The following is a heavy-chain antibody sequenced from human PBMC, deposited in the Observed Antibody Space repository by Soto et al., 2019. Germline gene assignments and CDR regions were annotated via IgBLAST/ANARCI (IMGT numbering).Heavy chain of an antibody. CDR1: GGTFSSYA. J-gene: IGHJ6*02. D-gene: IGHD2-15*01. CDR3: AGYCSGGSCYPSGMDV. Sequence: SVKVSCKASGGTFSSYAISWVRQAPGQGLEWMGGIIPIFGTANYAQKFQGRVTITADESTSTAYMELSSLRSEDTAVYYCAGYCSGGSCYPSGMDVWGQGTTVTVSS. CDR2: IIPIFGTA. V-gene: IGHV1-69*13.